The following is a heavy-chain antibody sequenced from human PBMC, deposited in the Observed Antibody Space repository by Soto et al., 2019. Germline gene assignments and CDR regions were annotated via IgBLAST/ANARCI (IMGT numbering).Heavy chain of an antibody. CDR2: IYHSGSF. Sequence: SETLSLTCAVSGGSISSAGYSWNWIRQAPGEGLEWIGYIYHSGSFLYNPSLKSRVTISLDRSKNQFSLRLRSVTAADTAVYYCARVGWKGVVRAAPNWFGTSGQGTLVT. J-gene: IGHJ5*02. CDR1: GGSISSAGYS. CDR3: ARVGWKGVVRAAPNWFGT. D-gene: IGHD2-2*01. V-gene: IGHV4-30-2*01.